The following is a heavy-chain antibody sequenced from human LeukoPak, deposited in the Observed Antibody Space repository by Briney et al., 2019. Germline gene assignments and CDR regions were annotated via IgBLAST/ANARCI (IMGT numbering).Heavy chain of an antibody. V-gene: IGHV3-66*01. J-gene: IGHJ4*02. D-gene: IGHD6-6*01. CDR3: ARGATRMASARILG. Sequence: GGSLRLSCAASGFTVSSNYMSWVRQAPGKGLEWVSVIYSGGSTYYADSVKGRFTNSRDNSKNTLYLQMNSLRAEDTAVYYCARGATRMASARILGWGQGTLVTVSS. CDR2: IYSGGST. CDR1: GFTVSSNY.